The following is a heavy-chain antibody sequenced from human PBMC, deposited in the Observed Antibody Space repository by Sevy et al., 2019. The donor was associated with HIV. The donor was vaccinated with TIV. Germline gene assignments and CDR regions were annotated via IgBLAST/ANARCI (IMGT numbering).Heavy chain of an antibody. CDR3: ARALYYDILTGYYGAFDI. J-gene: IGHJ3*02. D-gene: IGHD3-9*01. V-gene: IGHV3-7*03. CDR2: IKQDGSEK. CDR1: GFTFSSYW. Sequence: GGSLRLSCAASGFTFSSYWMSWVRQAPGKGLEWVANIKQDGSEKYYVYSVKGRFTISRDNAKNSLYLQMNSLRAEDTAVYYCARALYYDILTGYYGAFDIWGQGTMVTASS.